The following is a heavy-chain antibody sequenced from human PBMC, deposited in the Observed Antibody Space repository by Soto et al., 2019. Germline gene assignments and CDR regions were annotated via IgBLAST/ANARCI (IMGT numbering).Heavy chain of an antibody. J-gene: IGHJ6*03. CDR1: GFTFSSYW. D-gene: IGHD3-10*01. CDR2: INSGSSNT. Sequence: PAGSLRLSCAASGFTFSSYWMHWVRQAPGKGLVWVSRINSGSSNTSYADSVKGRFTISRDSAKNSLYLQMNSLRAEDTAVYYCAREMSGYYGSGSYHYYYLDVWGKGTTVTVSS. CDR3: AREMSGYYGSGSYHYYYLDV. V-gene: IGHV3-74*01.